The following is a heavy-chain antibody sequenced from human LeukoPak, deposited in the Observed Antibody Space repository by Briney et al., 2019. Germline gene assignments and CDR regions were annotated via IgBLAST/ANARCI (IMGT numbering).Heavy chain of an antibody. CDR3: ARARGSGSYYGHDYYYYYYMDV. V-gene: IGHV1-46*01. J-gene: IGHJ6*03. CDR2: INPSGGST. CDR1: GYTFTTDY. Sequence: ASVKVSCKASGYTFTTDYIHWVRQAPGQGLEWMGIINPSGGSTTYAQKFQGRVIMTGDTSTSTVYMELRSLRSEDTAVYYCARARGSGSYYGHDYYYYYYMDVWGQGTTVTVS. D-gene: IGHD3-10*01.